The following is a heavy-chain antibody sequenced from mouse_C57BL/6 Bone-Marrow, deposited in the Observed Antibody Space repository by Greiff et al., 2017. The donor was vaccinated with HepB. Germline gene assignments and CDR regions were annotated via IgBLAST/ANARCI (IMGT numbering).Heavy chain of an antibody. V-gene: IGHV1-42*01. CDR2: INPSTGGT. D-gene: IGHD2-1*01. Sequence: DVQLQESGPELVKPGASVKISCKASGYSFTGYYMNWVKQSPEKSLEWIGEINPSTGGTTYNQKFKAKATLTVDKSSSTAYMQLKSLTSEDSAVYYCARGGYYGNYWYFDVWGTGTTVTVSS. CDR3: ARGGYYGNYWYFDV. CDR1: GYSFTGYY. J-gene: IGHJ1*03.